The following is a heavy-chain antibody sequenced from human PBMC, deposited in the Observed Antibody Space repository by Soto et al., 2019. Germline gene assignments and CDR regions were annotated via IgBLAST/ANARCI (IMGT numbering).Heavy chain of an antibody. CDR2: ISSSSSYI. J-gene: IGHJ5*02. Sequence: PGGSLRLSCAASGFTFSSYSMNWVRQAPGKGLEWVSSISSSSSYIYYADSVKGRFTISRDNAKNSLYLQMNSLRAEDTAVYYCARDRDTMIVVGIWFDPWGQGTLVTVSS. CDR3: ARDRDTMIVVGIWFDP. D-gene: IGHD3-22*01. CDR1: GFTFSSYS. V-gene: IGHV3-21*01.